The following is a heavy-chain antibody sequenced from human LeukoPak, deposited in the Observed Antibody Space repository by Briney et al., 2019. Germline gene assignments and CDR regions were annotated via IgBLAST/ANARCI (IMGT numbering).Heavy chain of an antibody. CDR2: ISAYNGNT. CDR3: ARDGTKLSHDAFDI. V-gene: IGHV1-18*01. J-gene: IGHJ3*02. D-gene: IGHD1-26*01. Sequence: GASVKASCKASGYTFTSYGISWVRQAPGQGLEWMGWISAYNGNTNYAQKLLGRVTMTTDTSTSTAYMELRSLRSDDTAVYYCARDGTKLSHDAFDIWGQGTMVTVSS. CDR1: GYTFTSYG.